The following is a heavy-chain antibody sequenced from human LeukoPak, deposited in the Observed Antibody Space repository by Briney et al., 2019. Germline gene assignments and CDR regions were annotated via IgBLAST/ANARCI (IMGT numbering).Heavy chain of an antibody. CDR2: IYTSGST. CDR1: GGSISSYY. V-gene: IGHV4-4*07. Sequence: SETLSLTFTVSGGSISSYYWSWIRQPAGKGLEWIGRIYTSGSTNYNPSLKSRVTMSVDTSKNQFSLKLSSVTAADTAVYYCAREGGVLRYFDPSVAPINGMDVWGQGTTVTVSS. J-gene: IGHJ6*02. D-gene: IGHD3-9*01. CDR3: AREGGVLRYFDPSVAPINGMDV.